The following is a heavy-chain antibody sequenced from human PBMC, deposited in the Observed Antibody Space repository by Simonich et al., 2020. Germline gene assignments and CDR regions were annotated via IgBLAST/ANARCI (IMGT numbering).Heavy chain of an antibody. V-gene: IGHV4-59*08. J-gene: IGHJ4*02. CDR1: GGSISSYY. CDR2: IYYRGST. CDR3: ARLPDY. Sequence: QVQLQESGPGLVKPSETLSLTCTVSGGSISSYYWSWIRQPPGKGLEWIGYIYYRGSTNYHPSHKSRVTKSVETSKNQFSLKLSSVTAADTAVYYCARLPDYWGQGTLVTVSS.